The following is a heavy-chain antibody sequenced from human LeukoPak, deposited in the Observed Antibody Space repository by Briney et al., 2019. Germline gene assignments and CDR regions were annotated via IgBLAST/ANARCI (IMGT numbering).Heavy chain of an antibody. CDR2: ISIDGSTT. V-gene: IGHV3-74*01. J-gene: IGHJ4*02. CDR3: AKLVGAFFPFDY. D-gene: IGHD1-26*01. CDR1: GFTFSSYW. Sequence: GGSLRLSCVGSGFTFSSYWMHWVRQGPGKGLEWVSRISIDGSTTTYADSVKGRFTISRDNSKNTLYLQMNSLRAEDTAVYYCAKLVGAFFPFDYWGQGTLVTVSS.